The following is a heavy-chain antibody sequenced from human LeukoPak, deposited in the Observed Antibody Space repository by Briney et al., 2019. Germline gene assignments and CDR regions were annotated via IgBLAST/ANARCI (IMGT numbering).Heavy chain of an antibody. CDR1: GFTFSSYS. V-gene: IGHV3-23*01. CDR2: ISGSAGST. D-gene: IGHD4-23*01. J-gene: IGHJ4*02. Sequence: GGSLRLSCAASGFTFSSYSMNWVRQAPGKGLEWVSIISGSAGSTYYADSVKGRFTISRDNSKNTLFLQMNSLRAEDTAVYYCAKDRSLDGGNSNGYFDSWGQGTLVTVSS. CDR3: AKDRSLDGGNSNGYFDS.